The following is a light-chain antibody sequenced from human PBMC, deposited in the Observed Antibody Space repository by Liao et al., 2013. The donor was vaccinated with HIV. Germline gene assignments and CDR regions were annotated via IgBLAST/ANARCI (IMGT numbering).Light chain of an antibody. CDR3: QVWDSSSDHPEV. Sequence: SYELTQPPSVSVSPGQTASITCSGDKLGDKYACWYQQKPGQSPVLVIYQDNKRPSGIPERFSGANSGDTATLTISRVEAGDEADYYCQVWDSSSDHPEVFGGGTKLTVL. J-gene: IGLJ3*02. V-gene: IGLV3-1*01. CDR2: QDN. CDR1: KLGDKY.